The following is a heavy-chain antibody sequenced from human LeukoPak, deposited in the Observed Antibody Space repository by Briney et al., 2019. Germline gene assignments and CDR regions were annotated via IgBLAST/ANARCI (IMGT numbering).Heavy chain of an antibody. Sequence: SETLSLTCAVYGGSFSGYYWSWIRQPPGKGLEWIGEINHSGSTNYNPSLKSRVTISVDTSKNQFSLKLSSVTAADTAVYYCAGAARPGWFDPRGQGTLVTVSS. V-gene: IGHV4-34*01. CDR1: GGSFSGYY. CDR3: AGAARPGWFDP. D-gene: IGHD6-6*01. CDR2: INHSGST. J-gene: IGHJ5*02.